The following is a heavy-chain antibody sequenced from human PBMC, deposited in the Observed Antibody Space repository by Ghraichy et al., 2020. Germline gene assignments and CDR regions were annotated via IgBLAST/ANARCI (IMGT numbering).Heavy chain of an antibody. V-gene: IGHV4-59*01. CDR1: GGSISYYY. CDR2: IDYSGST. J-gene: IGHJ4*02. Sequence: SETLSLTCTVSGGSISYYYWSWIRQPPGKGLEWIRYIDYSGSTNYNPSLKSRVTMSVDTSKNHFSLKLNSVTVADTAVYYCVRGGYGDYGFDYWGQVTLVSVSS. D-gene: IGHD4-17*01. CDR3: VRGGYGDYGFDY.